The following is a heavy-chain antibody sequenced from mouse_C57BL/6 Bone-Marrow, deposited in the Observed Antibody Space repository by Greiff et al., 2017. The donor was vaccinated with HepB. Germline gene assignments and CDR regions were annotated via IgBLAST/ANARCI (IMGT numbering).Heavy chain of an antibody. CDR2: ISSGGDYI. V-gene: IGHV5-9-1*02. J-gene: IGHJ3*01. CDR3: TRPYYYEAWFAY. D-gene: IGHD2-4*01. CDR1: GFTFSSYA. Sequence: EVMLVESGEGLVKPGGSLKLSCAASGFTFSSYAMSWVRQTPEKRLEWVAYISSGGDYIYYADTVKGRFTISRDNARNTLYLQMSSLKSEDTAMYYCTRPYYYEAWFAYWGQGTLVTVSA.